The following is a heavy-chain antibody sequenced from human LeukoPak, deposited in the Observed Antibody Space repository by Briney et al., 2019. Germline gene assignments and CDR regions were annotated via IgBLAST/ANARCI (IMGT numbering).Heavy chain of an antibody. Sequence: SVKVSCKASGGTFSSYAISPVRQAPGPEPERMGRIIPIFGTANYAQKFQGRATITTDESTSTAYMELSSLRSEDTAVYYCASSDDSSGNNYYYYYYMDVWGKGTTVTVSS. D-gene: IGHD3-22*01. CDR2: IIPIFGTA. CDR1: GGTFSSYA. V-gene: IGHV1-69*05. CDR3: ASSDDSSGNNYYYYYYMDV. J-gene: IGHJ6*03.